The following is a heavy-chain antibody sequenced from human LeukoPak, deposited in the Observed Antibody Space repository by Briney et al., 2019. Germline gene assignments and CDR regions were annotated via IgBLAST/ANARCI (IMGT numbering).Heavy chain of an antibody. Sequence: SVKVSCKASGGTFGSYAVSWVRQAPGQGLEWVGGIIPIFRTANYAQKFLGRVTITADESTSTAYMELSTLRSEDTAVYFCARGHHYYNTRGYYFNDAFDMWGQGTMVTVSS. CDR3: ARGHHYYNTRGYYFNDAFDM. V-gene: IGHV1-69*13. D-gene: IGHD3-22*01. CDR1: GGTFGSYA. CDR2: IIPIFRTA. J-gene: IGHJ3*02.